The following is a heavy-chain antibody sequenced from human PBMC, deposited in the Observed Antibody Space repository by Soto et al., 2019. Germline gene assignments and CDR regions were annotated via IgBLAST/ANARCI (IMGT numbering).Heavy chain of an antibody. V-gene: IGHV2-5*02. D-gene: IGHD4-17*01. J-gene: IGHJ3*02. CDR2: LYWDDDQ. CDR3: AHRSTTRGAFDI. CDR1: GYSFTTTGGS. Sequence: QITLEESGPALVRRTQTLTLTCTFSGYSFTTTGGSVAWIRQPPGKALEWLALLYWDDDQRYSPSLKSRLTITKDTSKNQVVLTMTNMDPVDTATYYCAHRSTTRGAFDIWGQGTMVTVSS.